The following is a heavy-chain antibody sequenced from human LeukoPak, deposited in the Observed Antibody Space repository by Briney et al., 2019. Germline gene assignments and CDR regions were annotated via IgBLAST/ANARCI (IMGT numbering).Heavy chain of an antibody. CDR3: TKSDCSSTSCHTSDY. V-gene: IGHV3-9*01. Sequence: GGSLRLSCAASGFTFHDYAMHWVRQGPEKGLEWVSVTSWIGGVIGYADSVMGRFTVSRDNAKNSLFLQMNSLRPEDTALYYCTKSDCSSTSCHTSDYWGQGTLVTVSS. D-gene: IGHD2-2*02. CDR2: TSWIGGVI. J-gene: IGHJ4*02. CDR1: GFTFHDYA.